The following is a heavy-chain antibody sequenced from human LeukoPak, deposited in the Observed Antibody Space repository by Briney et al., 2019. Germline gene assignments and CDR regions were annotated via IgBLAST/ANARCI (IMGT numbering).Heavy chain of an antibody. CDR1: GYSFTSYW. J-gene: IGHJ6*03. Sequence: KPGESLKISCKGSGYSFTSYWIGWVRQMPGKGLEWMGIIYPGDSDTRYSPSFQGQVTISADKSISTAYLQWSSLKASDTAMYYCARHAVPDCSSTSCYTVYMDVWGNGTTVTVSS. V-gene: IGHV5-51*01. CDR3: ARHAVPDCSSTSCYTVYMDV. D-gene: IGHD2-2*02. CDR2: IYPGDSDT.